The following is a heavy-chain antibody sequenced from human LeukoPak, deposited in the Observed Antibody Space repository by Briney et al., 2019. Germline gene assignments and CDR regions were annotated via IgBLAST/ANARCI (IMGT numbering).Heavy chain of an antibody. Sequence: PGGSLRLSCAASGFTFSSYLMTWVRQAPGKGLEWVPHIKRDGRKINYGVYMSGRFTISRENAMNRVYLQMTSSRDEDTAVYYCARGFCSGNSCYKNWFDPWGQGTLVTVSS. CDR1: GFTFSSYL. V-gene: IGHV3-7*04. J-gene: IGHJ5*02. D-gene: IGHD2-2*02. CDR2: IKRDGRKI. CDR3: ARGFCSGNSCYKNWFDP.